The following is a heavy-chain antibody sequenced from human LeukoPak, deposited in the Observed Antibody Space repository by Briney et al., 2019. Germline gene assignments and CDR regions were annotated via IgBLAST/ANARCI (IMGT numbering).Heavy chain of an antibody. V-gene: IGHV4-38-2*02. J-gene: IGHJ3*01. CDR3: ARDRQRCSGSIFYSVDV. CDR2: KYHTGST. Sequence: SETLSLTCTVSGYSISSGFHWGWIRQPPGKGLEWIGSKYHTGSTYYNPSLRSRVTISVETSKNQFSLKLSSVTAADTAVYYCARDRQRCSGSIFYSVDVWGQGTMVTVSS. D-gene: IGHD2-2*02. CDR1: GYSISSGFH.